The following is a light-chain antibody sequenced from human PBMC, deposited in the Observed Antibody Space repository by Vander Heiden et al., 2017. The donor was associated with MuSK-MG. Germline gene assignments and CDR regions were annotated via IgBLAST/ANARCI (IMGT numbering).Light chain of an antibody. J-gene: IGKJ5*01. CDR1: QSVSSSY. CDR2: GAS. Sequence: EIVLPQSPGTLSLSPGERATLSCRASQSVSSSYLAWYQQKPGQAPRLLIYGASSRATGPPDRFSRTGHRTDFTLTSSMRDPEDSAVYYCQHGGSSPGNTFGQGTRLEIK. CDR3: QHGGSSPGNT. V-gene: IGKV3-20*01.